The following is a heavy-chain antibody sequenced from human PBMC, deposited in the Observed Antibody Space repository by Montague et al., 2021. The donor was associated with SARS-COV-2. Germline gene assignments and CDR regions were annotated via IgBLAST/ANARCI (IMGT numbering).Heavy chain of an antibody. CDR3: ARLNFHITIFGVVSSRVFDY. J-gene: IGHJ4*02. CDR1: GGSVSSGSCY. CDR2: IYYSGST. D-gene: IGHD3-3*01. Sequence: ETLSLTCSVSGGSVSSGSCYWSWIRQPPGKGLEWIGNIYYSGSTYYNPSLKSRVTITVDTSKNQFSLKLSSVTAADTAVYYCARLNFHITIFGVVSSRVFDYWGQGTLVTVSS. V-gene: IGHV4-39*01.